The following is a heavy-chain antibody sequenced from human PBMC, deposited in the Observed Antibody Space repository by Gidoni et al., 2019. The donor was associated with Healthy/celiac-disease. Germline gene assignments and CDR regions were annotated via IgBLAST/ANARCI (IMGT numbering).Heavy chain of an antibody. V-gene: IGHV4-34*01. CDR1: GGSFSGYY. J-gene: IGHJ1*01. CDR3: MLIGGSSWSEGYFQH. D-gene: IGHD6-13*01. CDR2: INHSGST. Sequence: QVQLQQWGAGLLKPSETLSLTCAVYGGSFSGYYWSWIRQPPGKGLEWIGEINHSGSTNYNPSLKSRVTISVDTSKNQFSLKLSSVTAADTAVYYCMLIGGSSWSEGYFQHWGQGTLVTVSS.